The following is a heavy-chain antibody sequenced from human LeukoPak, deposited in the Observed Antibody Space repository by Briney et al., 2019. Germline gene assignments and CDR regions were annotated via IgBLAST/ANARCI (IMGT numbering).Heavy chain of an antibody. CDR3: ARDRGGGTADSSGWYWAYYYYGMDV. V-gene: IGHV1-46*01. J-gene: IGHJ6*02. CDR2: INPSGGST. CDR1: GYTFTGYY. D-gene: IGHD6-19*01. Sequence: GASVKVSCKASGYTFTGYYMHWVRQAPGQGLEWMGIINPSGGSTSYAQKFQGRVTMTRDTSTSTVYMELSSLRSEDTAVYYCARDRGGGTADSSGWYWAYYYYGMDVWGQGTTVTVSS.